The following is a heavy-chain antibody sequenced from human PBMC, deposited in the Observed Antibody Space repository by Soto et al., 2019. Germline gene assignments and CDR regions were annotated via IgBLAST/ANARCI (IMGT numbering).Heavy chain of an antibody. CDR2: IKSKTDGGTT. Sequence: GGSLRLSCAASGFTFSNAWMSWVRQAPGKGLEWVGRIKSKTDGGTTDYAAPVKGRFTISRDGSKNTLYLQMNSLKTEDTAVYYCTTGRLGVTIFGVVPHSDYYYMDVWGKGTTVTVSS. D-gene: IGHD3-3*01. V-gene: IGHV3-15*01. CDR1: GFTFSNAW. CDR3: TTGRLGVTIFGVVPHSDYYYMDV. J-gene: IGHJ6*03.